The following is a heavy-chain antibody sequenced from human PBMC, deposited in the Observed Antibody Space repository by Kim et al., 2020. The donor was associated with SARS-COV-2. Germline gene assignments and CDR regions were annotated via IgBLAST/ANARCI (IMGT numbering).Heavy chain of an antibody. D-gene: IGHD5-12*01. CDR2: IWYDGSNK. Sequence: GGSLRLSCAASGFTFSSYAMHWVRQAPGKGLEWVAVIWYDGSNKYYADSVKGRFTISRDNSKNTLYLQMNSLRAEDTAVYYCAKDKGGYDREYFDYWGQGTLVTVSS. CDR1: GFTFSSYA. V-gene: IGHV3-33*06. J-gene: IGHJ4*02. CDR3: AKDKGGYDREYFDY.